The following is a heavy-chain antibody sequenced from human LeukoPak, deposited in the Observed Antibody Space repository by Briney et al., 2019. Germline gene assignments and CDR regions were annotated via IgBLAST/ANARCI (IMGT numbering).Heavy chain of an antibody. CDR2: ISGYNGNT. CDR1: GYTFTSYG. D-gene: IGHD5-18*01. V-gene: IGHV1-18*01. CDR3: ARVWGSMVTGALYNSYGMDV. J-gene: IGHJ6*02. Sequence: ASVTVSCKASGYTFTSYGINWVRQAPGQGLEGMGWISGYNGNTNYAQNLQGRVTMTTDTSTSTAYMELRSLRSDDTAVYYCARVWGSMVTGALYNSYGMDVWGQGTTVTVSS.